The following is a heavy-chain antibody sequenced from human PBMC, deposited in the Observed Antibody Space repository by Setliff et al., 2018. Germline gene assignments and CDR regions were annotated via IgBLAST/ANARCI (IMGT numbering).Heavy chain of an antibody. J-gene: IGHJ6*03. Sequence: SVKVSCKASGGTFNNYLISWVRQAPGQGLEWMGGIIPIFGTTRYTQKFQGRLTFFMDESTNTAYMELSSLRSEDTAVYYCAREMLVVRGVNSYYYYMDVWGKGTTVTVSS. CDR2: IIPIFGTT. D-gene: IGHD3-10*02. CDR3: AREMLVVRGVNSYYYYMDV. CDR1: GGTFNNYL. V-gene: IGHV1-69*05.